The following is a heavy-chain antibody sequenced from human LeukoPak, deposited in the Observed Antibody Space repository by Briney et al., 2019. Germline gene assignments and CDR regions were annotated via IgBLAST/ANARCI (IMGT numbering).Heavy chain of an antibody. D-gene: IGHD2-15*01. CDR3: ARAGSWLSRYGDYGDY. CDR2: ISAYNGNT. Sequence: ASVKVSFKASGYTFTSYGISWVRQAPGQGLEWMGWISAYNGNTNYAQKLQGRVTMTTDTSTSTAYMELRSLRSDDTAVYYCARAGSWLSRYGDYGDYWGQGTLVTVSS. J-gene: IGHJ4*02. CDR1: GYTFTSYG. V-gene: IGHV1-18*01.